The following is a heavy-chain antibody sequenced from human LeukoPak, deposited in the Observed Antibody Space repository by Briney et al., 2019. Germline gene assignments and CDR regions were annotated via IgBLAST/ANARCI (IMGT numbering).Heavy chain of an antibody. V-gene: IGHV3-23*01. CDR1: GFTFRDAA. CDR2: ISFSGDNS. J-gene: IGHJ3*01. CDR3: AKDIQLST. Sequence: GGSLRLSCAAPGFTFRDAAMTWVRQAPGKGLEWVALISFSGDNSYYADSVKGRFSVSRDNSENTLSLQMNSLRVENTARYYCAKDIQLSTWGLGTMVTVSS. D-gene: IGHD5-24*01.